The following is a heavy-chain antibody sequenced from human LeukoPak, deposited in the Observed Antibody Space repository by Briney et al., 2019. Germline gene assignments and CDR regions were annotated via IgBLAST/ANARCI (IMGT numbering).Heavy chain of an antibody. CDR2: IWYDGSNQ. J-gene: IGHJ6*03. Sequence: GGSLRLSCAASGFTFSSYAIHWVRQAPGKGLEWVAVIWYDGSNQYYADSVKGRFTISRDNSKNTLYPQVNNLRAEDTAVYYCAKAQYSYGYRDDCYYYYMDVWGKGTTVTVSS. CDR3: AKAQYSYGYRDDCYYYYMDV. V-gene: IGHV3-33*06. CDR1: GFTFSSYA. D-gene: IGHD5-18*01.